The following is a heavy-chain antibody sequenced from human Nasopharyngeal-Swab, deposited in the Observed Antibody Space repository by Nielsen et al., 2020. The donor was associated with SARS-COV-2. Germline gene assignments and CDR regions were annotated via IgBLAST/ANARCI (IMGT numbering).Heavy chain of an antibody. CDR3: ARDVGWGLDTLDI. J-gene: IGHJ3*02. Sequence: SQTLSLTCAISGDSVSSNSAAWNWIRQSPSRGLEWLGRTYYRSKWYNDYAVSVKSRITVNADTSKNQFSLQLNSVTPEDTAVYYCARDVGWGLDTLDIWGQGTMVTVSS. CDR2: TYYRSKWYN. D-gene: IGHD6-19*01. V-gene: IGHV6-1*01. CDR1: GDSVSSNSAA.